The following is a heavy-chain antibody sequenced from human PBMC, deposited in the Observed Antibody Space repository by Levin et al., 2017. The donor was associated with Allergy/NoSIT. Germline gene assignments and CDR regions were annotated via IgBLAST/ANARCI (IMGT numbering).Heavy chain of an antibody. CDR2: INSDGSST. CDR1: GFTFSSYW. Sequence: GGSLRLSCAASGFTFSSYWMHWVRQAPGKGLVWVSRINSDGSSTSYADSVKGRFTISRDNAKNTLYLQMNSLRAEDTAVYYCASRGELLRFHYYYGMDGWGQGTTVTVSS. V-gene: IGHV3-74*01. J-gene: IGHJ6*02. D-gene: IGHD1-26*01. CDR3: ASRGELLRFHYYYGMDG.